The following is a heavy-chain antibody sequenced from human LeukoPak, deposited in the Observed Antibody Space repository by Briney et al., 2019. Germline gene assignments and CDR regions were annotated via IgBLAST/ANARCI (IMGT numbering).Heavy chain of an antibody. Sequence: GGSLRLSCAASGFTFSSYAMSWVRQAPGKGLEWVSAISGSGGSTYYADSVKGRSTISRDNSKNTLYLQMNSLRAEHTAVYYCAKTPWVLLWFGELLDRVYFDYWGQGTLVTVSS. V-gene: IGHV3-23*01. CDR3: AKTPWVLLWFGELLDRVYFDY. CDR2: ISGSGGST. CDR1: GFTFSSYA. D-gene: IGHD3-10*01. J-gene: IGHJ4*02.